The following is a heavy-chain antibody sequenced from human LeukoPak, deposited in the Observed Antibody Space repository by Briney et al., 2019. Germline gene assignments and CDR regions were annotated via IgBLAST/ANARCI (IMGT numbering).Heavy chain of an antibody. V-gene: IGHV3-7*01. CDR2: IKQDGSEK. CDR3: ARDGFVVVPEENGGYYYYYGMDV. D-gene: IGHD2-2*01. Sequence: GGSLRLSCAASGFTFSSYWMSWVRQAPGKGLEWVANIKQDGSEKYYVDSVKGRFTIPRDNAKNSLYLQMNSLRAEDTAVYYCARDGFVVVPEENGGYYYYYGMDVWGQGTTVTVSS. CDR1: GFTFSSYW. J-gene: IGHJ6*02.